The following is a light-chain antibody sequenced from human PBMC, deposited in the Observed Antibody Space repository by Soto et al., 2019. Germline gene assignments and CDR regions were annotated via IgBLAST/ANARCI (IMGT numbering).Light chain of an antibody. CDR3: QEFGSSPLFT. CDR2: GAS. CDR1: QSVSSSY. Sequence: IVLTQSPGTLSLCPGERATLSCRASQSVSSSYLAWYQQKPGQASRLLIYGASSRATGIPDRFSGSGSGTYFTLTISRLEPEDFAGYYCQEFGSSPLFTFGPGTKVDGK. J-gene: IGKJ3*01. V-gene: IGKV3-20*01.